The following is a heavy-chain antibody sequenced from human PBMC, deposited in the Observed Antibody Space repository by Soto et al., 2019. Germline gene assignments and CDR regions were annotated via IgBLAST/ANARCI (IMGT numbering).Heavy chain of an antibody. CDR1: GGSISSGDYY. J-gene: IGHJ5*02. CDR2: IYYSGST. D-gene: IGHD3-3*01. Sequence: QVQLQESGPGLVKPSQTLSLTCTVSGGSISSGDYYWSWIRQHPGKGLEWIGYIYYSGSTYYNPSLKSRVTISVDTSKNQLSRKLSSVTAADTAVYYCARRWSGSRQGFDPWGQGTLVTVSS. V-gene: IGHV4-31*03. CDR3: ARRWSGSRQGFDP.